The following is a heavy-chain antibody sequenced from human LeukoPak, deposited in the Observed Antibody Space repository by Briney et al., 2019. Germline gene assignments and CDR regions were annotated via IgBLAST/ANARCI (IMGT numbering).Heavy chain of an antibody. CDR2: VSGSGSST. V-gene: IGHV3-23*01. CDR1: GFTFSSYA. CDR3: ARVGGH. J-gene: IGHJ4*02. Sequence: TGGSLRLSCVASGFTFSSYAMSWVRQAPGKGLEWVSTVSGSGSSTNYADSVKGRFTISRDNSKNTLYLQMNSLRVEDTAVYYCARVGGHWGQGTLVTVSS. D-gene: IGHD3-10*01.